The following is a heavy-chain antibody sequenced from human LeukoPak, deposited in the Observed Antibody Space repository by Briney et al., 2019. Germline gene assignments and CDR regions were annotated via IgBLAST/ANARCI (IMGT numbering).Heavy chain of an antibody. D-gene: IGHD3-22*01. CDR2: ISSSSSYI. Sequence: GGSLRLSCAASGFTFSSYSMNSVRQAPGKGLEWVSSISSSSSYIYYADSVKGRFTISRDNAKNSLYLQMNSLRAEDTAVYYCARDGYDSSGYYYRPYFDYWGQGTLVTVSS. V-gene: IGHV3-21*01. CDR1: GFTFSSYS. J-gene: IGHJ4*02. CDR3: ARDGYDSSGYYYRPYFDY.